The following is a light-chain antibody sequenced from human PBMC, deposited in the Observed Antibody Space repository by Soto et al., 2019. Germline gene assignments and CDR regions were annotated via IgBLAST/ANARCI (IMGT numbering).Light chain of an antibody. CDR2: GAS. CDR1: QGISNF. Sequence: DIQLTQSPSFLSASVGDRVTITCRASQGISNFLAWYQQKPGNAPKVLIYGASTLQSGVPSRFSGSGTGTEFTLTISSLQPEDFATYYCRLLYSHLLTFGGGTEVEIK. CDR3: RLLYSHLLT. V-gene: IGKV1-9*01. J-gene: IGKJ4*01.